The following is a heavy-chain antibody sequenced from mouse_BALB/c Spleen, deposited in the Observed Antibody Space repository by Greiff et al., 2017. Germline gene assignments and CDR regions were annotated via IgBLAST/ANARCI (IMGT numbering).Heavy chain of an antibody. Sequence: VQLKESGGGLVQPGGSLKLSCAASGFDFSRYWMSWVRQAPGKGLEWIGEINPDSSTINYTPSLKDKFIISRDNAKNTLYLQMSKVRSEDTALYYCARPDGYDESWFAYWGQGTLVTVSA. CDR3: ARPDGYDESWFAY. V-gene: IGHV4-1*02. J-gene: IGHJ3*01. D-gene: IGHD2-2*01. CDR1: GFDFSRYW. CDR2: INPDSSTI.